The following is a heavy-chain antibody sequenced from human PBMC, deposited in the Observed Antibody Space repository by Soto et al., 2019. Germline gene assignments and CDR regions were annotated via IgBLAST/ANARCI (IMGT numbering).Heavy chain of an antibody. Sequence: SETLSLTCTVSGGSISSNTYSWGWIRQPPGKGLEWIGTIYYSGTTYYNPSLKSRVTISVDTSKNRFSLKLNSVTAADTALYYCAKDRPRRTFGYFFDYWGQGTPVTVSS. CDR3: AKDRPRRTFGYFFDY. J-gene: IGHJ4*02. D-gene: IGHD3-3*01. V-gene: IGHV4-39*02. CDR1: GGSISSNTYS. CDR2: IYYSGTT.